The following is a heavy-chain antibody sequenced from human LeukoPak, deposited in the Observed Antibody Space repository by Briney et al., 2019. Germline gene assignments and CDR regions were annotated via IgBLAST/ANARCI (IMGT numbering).Heavy chain of an antibody. Sequence: ASVKVSCKASGYTFTGYYMHWVRQAPGQGLEWMGWINPNSGGTNYAQKFQGRVTMTRDTSISTAYMELSRLRSDDTAVYYCAREDNWNYGIDYWGQGTLVTVSS. V-gene: IGHV1-2*02. CDR3: AREDNWNYGIDY. J-gene: IGHJ4*02. D-gene: IGHD1-7*01. CDR1: GYTFTGYY. CDR2: INPNSGGT.